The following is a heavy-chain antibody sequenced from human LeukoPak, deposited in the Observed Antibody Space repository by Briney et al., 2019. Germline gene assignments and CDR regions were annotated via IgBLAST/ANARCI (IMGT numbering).Heavy chain of an antibody. CDR2: INPNGGNT. CDR1: GYTFTNYY. V-gene: IGHV1-46*01. D-gene: IGHD3-16*01. Sequence: ASVKVSCKASGYTFTNYYIHWVRQAPGQGLEWVGLINPNGGNTGCAQRFQGRVTVTTDTSTSTVFMELNSLQSEDTAVYYCARERRAWGEDFWGQGTLVTVSS. CDR3: ARERRAWGEDF. J-gene: IGHJ4*02.